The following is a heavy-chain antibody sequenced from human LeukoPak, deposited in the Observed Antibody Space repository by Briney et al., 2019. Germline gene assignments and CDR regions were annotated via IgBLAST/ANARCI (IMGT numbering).Heavy chain of an antibody. Sequence: GGSLRLSCAASGFTFGTYAMHGVRQAPGKGLAGVAVRSNHGRKKLYAESVKGRFTISRDNAENTLYLQMSSLRHDDTAVYYCARVASLSVTHYYYYGMDVWGPGTTVSVSS. V-gene: IGHV3-30*04. D-gene: IGHD4-17*01. CDR1: GFTFGTYA. CDR3: ARVASLSVTHYYYYGMDV. CDR2: RSNHGRKK. J-gene: IGHJ6*02.